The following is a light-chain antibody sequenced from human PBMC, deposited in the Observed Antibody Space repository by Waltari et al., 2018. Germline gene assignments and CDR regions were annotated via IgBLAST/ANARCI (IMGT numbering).Light chain of an antibody. CDR2: DVS. J-gene: IGLJ3*02. CDR3: SSYTSSSTLWV. V-gene: IGLV2-14*03. CDR1: SRDVGGYHY. Sequence: QSALTQPASVSGSPGQSITISCTGTSRDVGGYHYVSWYQQHPGKAPKLMIYDVSNRPSGVSNRFSGSKSGNTASLTISGLQAEDEADYYCSSYTSSSTLWVFGGGTKLTVL.